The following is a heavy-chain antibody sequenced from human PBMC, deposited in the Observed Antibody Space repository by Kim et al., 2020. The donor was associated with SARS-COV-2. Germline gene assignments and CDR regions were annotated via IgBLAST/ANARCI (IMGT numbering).Heavy chain of an antibody. CDR1: GGSITTSHW. D-gene: IGHD6-19*01. CDR2: VYYTRSP. J-gene: IGHJ5*02. Sequence: SETLSLTCAVSGGSITTSHWWTWVRQPPGKALEWIGEVYYTRSPNYNPSLKSRVTMSLDKSKKEFSLTLTSVTAADAAVYYCARRRGWPKYYWFDPWGQG. CDR3: ARRRGWPKYYWFDP. V-gene: IGHV4-4*02.